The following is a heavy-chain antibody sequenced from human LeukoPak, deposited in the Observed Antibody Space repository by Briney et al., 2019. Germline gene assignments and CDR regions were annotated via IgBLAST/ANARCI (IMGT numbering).Heavy chain of an antibody. J-gene: IGHJ4*02. CDR1: GGSFSGYY. CDR3: ARGPSSSGWCSDY. V-gene: IGHV4-34*01. Sequence: SETLSLTCAVYGGSFSGYYWSWIRQPPGKGLEWIGEINHSGSTNYNPSLKSRVTISVDTSKNQFSLKLSSVTAADTAVYYCARGPSSSGWCSDYWGQGTLVTVSS. D-gene: IGHD6-19*01. CDR2: INHSGST.